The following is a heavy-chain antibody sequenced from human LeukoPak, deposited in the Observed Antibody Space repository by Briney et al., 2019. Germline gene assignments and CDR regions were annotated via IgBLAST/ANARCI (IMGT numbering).Heavy chain of an antibody. Sequence: KSGGSLRLSCAASGFTVSSNYMSWVRQAPGKGLEWVSSISSSSSFIYYADSVKGRFTISRDNAKNSVYLQMNSLRAEDTAVYYCARRAGRSGYYYFDYWGQGTLVTVSS. J-gene: IGHJ4*02. D-gene: IGHD3-22*01. CDR2: ISSSSSFI. V-gene: IGHV3-21*01. CDR3: ARRAGRSGYYYFDY. CDR1: GFTVSSNY.